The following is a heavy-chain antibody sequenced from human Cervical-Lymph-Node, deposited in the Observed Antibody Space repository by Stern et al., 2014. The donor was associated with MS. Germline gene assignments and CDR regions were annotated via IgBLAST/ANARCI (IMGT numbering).Heavy chain of an antibody. Sequence: QVPLQESGPTLVKPTQTLTLTCTFSGFSLSTRGVGVGWIRQPPGKALEWLALIYWNDEKRYSPSLKSRLTIAQATSKNKGVLTMTNLDPLDTAPYYCTLDPAYWGQGALVTVSS. J-gene: IGHJ4*02. CDR1: GFSLSTRGVG. CDR3: TLDPAY. V-gene: IGHV2-5*01. CDR2: IYWNDEK.